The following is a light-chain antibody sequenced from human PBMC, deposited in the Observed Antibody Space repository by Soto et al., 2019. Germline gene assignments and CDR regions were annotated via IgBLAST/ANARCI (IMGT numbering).Light chain of an antibody. CDR1: TSDVGGYNY. CDR2: EVS. J-gene: IGLJ3*02. Sequence: QSALTQPPSASGSPGQSVTMSCTGTTSDVGGYNYVSWYQQHPGKAPKVIIYEVSKRPSGVPDRFSGSKSGNTASLTVSGLQADDEAYYYCTSYAGSDNLGVFGGGTKLTVL. CDR3: TSYAGSDNLGV. V-gene: IGLV2-8*01.